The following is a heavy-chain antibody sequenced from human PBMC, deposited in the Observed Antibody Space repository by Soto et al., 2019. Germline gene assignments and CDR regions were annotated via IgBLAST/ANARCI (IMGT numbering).Heavy chain of an antibody. CDR1: GFTFSSYS. D-gene: IGHD4-17*01. J-gene: IGHJ6*03. CDR2: ISSSSSTI. CDR3: ARDGEPDDYGDYPPRVGMDV. V-gene: IGHV3-48*01. Sequence: GGSLRLSCAASGFTFSSYSMNWVRQAPGKGLEWVSYISSSSSTIYYADSVKGRFTISRDNAKNSLYLQMNSLRAEDTAVYYCARDGEPDDYGDYPPRVGMDVWGKGTTVTVSS.